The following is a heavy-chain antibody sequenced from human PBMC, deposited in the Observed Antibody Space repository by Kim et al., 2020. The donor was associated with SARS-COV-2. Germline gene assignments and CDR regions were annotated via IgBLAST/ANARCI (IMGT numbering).Heavy chain of an antibody. J-gene: IGHJ4*02. D-gene: IGHD3-10*01. CDR2: IWYDGSNK. V-gene: IGHV3-33*01. Sequence: GGSLRLSCAASGFTFSSYGMHWVRQAPGKGLEWVAVIWYDGSNKYYADSVKGRFTISRDNSKNTLYLQMNSLRAEDTAVYYCARDAHYYGSGSYFVYWGQGTLVTVSS. CDR3: ARDAHYYGSGSYFVY. CDR1: GFTFSSYG.